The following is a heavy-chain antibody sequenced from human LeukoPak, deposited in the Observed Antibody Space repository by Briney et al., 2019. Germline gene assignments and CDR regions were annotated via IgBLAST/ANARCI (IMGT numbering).Heavy chain of an antibody. D-gene: IGHD6-13*01. J-gene: IGHJ4*02. V-gene: IGHV1-69*05. CDR2: IIPIFGTA. Sequence: ASVKVSCKASGGTFSSYAISWVRQAPGQGLEWMGRIIPIFGTANYAQKFQGRVTITTDESTSTAYMELSSLRSEDTAVYYCARESDSSSWPQSYFDYWGQGTLVTVSS. CDR1: GGTFSSYA. CDR3: ARESDSSSWPQSYFDY.